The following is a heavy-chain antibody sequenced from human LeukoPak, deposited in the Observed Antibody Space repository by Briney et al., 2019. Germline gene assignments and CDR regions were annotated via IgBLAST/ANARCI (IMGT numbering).Heavy chain of an antibody. J-gene: IGHJ4*02. D-gene: IGHD3-22*01. CDR3: AREEFLHEIDSSGYFVY. Sequence: SETLSPTCTVSGGSITGYYWNWIRQPAGQGLEWLGRVYSSGVGNYNPSLTSRVTMSVDTSKNQFSLKLTSLTAADTAVYYCAREEFLHEIDSSGYFVYWGQGTLVTVSS. CDR2: VYSSGVG. V-gene: IGHV4-4*07. CDR1: GGSITGYY.